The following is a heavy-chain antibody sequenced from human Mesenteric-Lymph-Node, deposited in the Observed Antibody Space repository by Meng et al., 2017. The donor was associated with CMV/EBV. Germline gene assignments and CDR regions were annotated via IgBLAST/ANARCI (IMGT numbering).Heavy chain of an antibody. V-gene: IGHV1-2*02. CDR1: GYTFTGYY. CDR2: INPNSGGT. J-gene: IGHJ4*02. D-gene: IGHD2-2*01. CDR3: ARDRTAPAAGYDF. Sequence: ASVKVSCKASGYTFTGYYMHWVRQAPGQGLEWMGWINPNSGGTNYAQKFQGRVTMTRDTSISTAYMELSSLRSDDTAVYYCARDRTAPAAGYDFGGQGTLVTVSS.